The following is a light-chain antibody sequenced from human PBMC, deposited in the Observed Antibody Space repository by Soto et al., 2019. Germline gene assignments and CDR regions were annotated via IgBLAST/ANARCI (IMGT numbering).Light chain of an antibody. Sequence: QLTQSPSSLSASIGDRVTITCRASQDITNYLNWYQQKPGKAPRLLLYDASSLETGVPSRFSGSGSGTDFTFTISSLQPEDIATYYCQHYDHLPITFGQGTRLEIK. CDR1: QDITNY. J-gene: IGKJ5*01. CDR2: DAS. V-gene: IGKV1-33*01. CDR3: QHYDHLPIT.